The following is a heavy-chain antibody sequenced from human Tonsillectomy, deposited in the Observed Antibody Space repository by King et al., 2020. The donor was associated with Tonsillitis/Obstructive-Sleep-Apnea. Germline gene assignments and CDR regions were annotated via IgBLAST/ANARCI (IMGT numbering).Heavy chain of an antibody. CDR2: IYYSGNT. J-gene: IGHJ2*01. D-gene: IGHD2-21*01. CDR3: ARVIPDWYFDL. CDR1: GGSISSYY. Sequence: VQLQESGPGLVKPSETLSLTCTVSGGSISSYYWSWIRQPPGKGLEWIGYIYYSGNTNYNPSLKSRVTISVDTSKNQFSLKPSSVTAADTAVYYCARVIPDWYFDLWGRGTLVTVSS. V-gene: IGHV4-59*01.